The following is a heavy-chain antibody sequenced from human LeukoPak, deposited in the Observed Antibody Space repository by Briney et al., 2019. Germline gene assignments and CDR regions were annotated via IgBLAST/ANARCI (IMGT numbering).Heavy chain of an antibody. V-gene: IGHV4-4*07. CDR1: GASIRSYY. Sequence: SETLSLTCTVCGASIRSYYWNWIRQPAGKGLEWIGHIYTSGSTDYNPSLKSRVTLSVDTSKNQFSLNLNSLTAADTAIYYCVGYTSGWYRGFDSWGQGTLVSVSS. D-gene: IGHD6-19*01. J-gene: IGHJ4*02. CDR2: IYTSGST. CDR3: VGYTSGWYRGFDS.